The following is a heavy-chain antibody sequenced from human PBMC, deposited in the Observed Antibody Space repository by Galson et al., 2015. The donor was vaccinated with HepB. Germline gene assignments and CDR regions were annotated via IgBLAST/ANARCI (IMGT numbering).Heavy chain of an antibody. D-gene: IGHD3-22*01. CDR2: FDPEDGET. CDR1: GYTLTELS. CDR3: ARLMYYYDSSGPNPVNWFDP. Sequence: SVKVSCKVSGYTLTELSMHWVRQAPGKGLEWMGGFDPEDGETIYAQKFQGRVTMTEDTSTDTAYMELSSLRSEDTAVYYCARLMYYYDSSGPNPVNWFDPWGQGTLVTVSS. J-gene: IGHJ5*02. V-gene: IGHV1-24*01.